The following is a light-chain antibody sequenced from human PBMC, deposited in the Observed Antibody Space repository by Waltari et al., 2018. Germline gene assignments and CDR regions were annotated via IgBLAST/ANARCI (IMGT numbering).Light chain of an antibody. V-gene: IGKV4-1*01. Sequence: DIVMTQSPDSLAVSLGERATIKCKSSQSFLYSSNNKNYLAWYQQKPGQPPKLLIFWASTRESGVPDRFSGSGSGTDFTLTISSLQAEDVAVYYCQQYYSIPYTFGQGTKLEIK. CDR2: WAS. CDR3: QQYYSIPYT. CDR1: QSFLYSSNNKNY. J-gene: IGKJ2*01.